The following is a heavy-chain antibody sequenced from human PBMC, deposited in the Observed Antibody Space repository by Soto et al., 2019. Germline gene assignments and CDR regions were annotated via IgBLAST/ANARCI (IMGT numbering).Heavy chain of an antibody. Sequence: GESLKISCKGSGYSFTSYWISWVRQMPGKGLEWMGRIDPSDSYTNYSPSFQGHVTISADKSISTAYLQWSSLKASDTAMYYCARHVGGYSGYDLAPRGMDVWGQGTTVTVSS. CDR3: ARHVGGYSGYDLAPRGMDV. CDR2: IDPSDSYT. CDR1: GYSFTSYW. J-gene: IGHJ6*02. D-gene: IGHD5-12*01. V-gene: IGHV5-10-1*01.